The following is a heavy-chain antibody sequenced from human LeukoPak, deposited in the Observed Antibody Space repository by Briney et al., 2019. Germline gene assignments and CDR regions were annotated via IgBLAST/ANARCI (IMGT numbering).Heavy chain of an antibody. V-gene: IGHV1-8*02. J-gene: IGHJ4*02. Sequence: ASVKVSCKASGGTFSSYAISWVRQAPGQGLEWMGWMNPNSGNTGYAQKFQGRVTMTRNTSISTAYMELSSLRSEDTAVYYCIVVGTNLYWGQGTLVTVSS. CDR2: MNPNSGNT. CDR3: IVVGTNLY. CDR1: GGTFSSYA. D-gene: IGHD3-22*01.